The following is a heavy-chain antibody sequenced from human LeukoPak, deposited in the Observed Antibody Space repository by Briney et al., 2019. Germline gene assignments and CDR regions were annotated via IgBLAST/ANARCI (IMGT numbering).Heavy chain of an antibody. Sequence: SETLSLTCTVSGGSISSYYWSWIRQPPGKGLEWIGYIYYSGSTNYNPSLKSRVTISVDTSKNQFSLKLSSVTAADTAVYYCARADGSSTSCYAGYWGQGTLVTVSS. J-gene: IGHJ4*02. CDR1: GGSISSYY. D-gene: IGHD2-2*01. CDR2: IYYSGST. CDR3: ARADGSSTSCYAGY. V-gene: IGHV4-59*01.